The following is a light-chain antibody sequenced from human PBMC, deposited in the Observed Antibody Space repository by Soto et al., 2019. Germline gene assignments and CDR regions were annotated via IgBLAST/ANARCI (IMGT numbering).Light chain of an antibody. J-gene: IGKJ2*01. V-gene: IGKV1-33*01. CDR1: QDISNY. CDR2: DAS. Sequence: DLQMTQSPSSLSASVGDRVTITCQASQDISNYLNWYQQKPGKAPKLLIYDASNLETGVPSRFSGSGSGTDFTFAISSLQPEDIATYYCQQYANLPPYTFRQGTKLEIK. CDR3: QQYANLPPYT.